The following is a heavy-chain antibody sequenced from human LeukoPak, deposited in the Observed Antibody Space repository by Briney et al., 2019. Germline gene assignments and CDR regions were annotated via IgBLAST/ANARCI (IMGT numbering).Heavy chain of an antibody. J-gene: IGHJ6*03. CDR2: INPNSGGT. CDR1: GYIFTDYY. D-gene: IGHD1-1*01. CDR3: ARDLFWNDEAYYYYYMDV. V-gene: IGHV1-2*06. Sequence: ASVKVSCKASGYIFTDYYMHWVRQAPGQELGWMGRINPNSGGTNYAQKFQGRVTMTRDTSISTAYMELSRLRSDDTAVYYCARDLFWNDEAYYYYYMDVWGKGTTVTVSS.